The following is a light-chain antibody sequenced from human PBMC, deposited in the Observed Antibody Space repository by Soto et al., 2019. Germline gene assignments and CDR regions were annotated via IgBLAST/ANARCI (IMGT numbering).Light chain of an antibody. V-gene: IGKV1-39*01. J-gene: IGKJ5*01. CDR2: TAS. CDR3: QQSYSTPPIT. Sequence: DIQMTQSPSSLSASVGDRVTITCRASQSISSYLNWYQQKPGKAPKLLIYTASSLQSGVPSRFSGSGSGTDFILTISSLQPEYFATYFCQQSYSTPPITFGQGTRLEIK. CDR1: QSISSY.